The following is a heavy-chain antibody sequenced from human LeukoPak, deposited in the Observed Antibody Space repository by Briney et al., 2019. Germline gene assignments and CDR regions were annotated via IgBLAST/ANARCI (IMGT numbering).Heavy chain of an antibody. CDR1: GYSISSGYY. V-gene: IGHV4-38-2*02. CDR3: ARTITYYDILTGYPTNYYMDV. D-gene: IGHD3-9*01. CDR2: IYHSGST. Sequence: KPSETLSLTCTVSGYSISSGYYWGWIRQPPGKGLEWIGSIYHSGSTYYNPSLKSRVTISVDTSKNQFSLKLSSVTAADTAVYYCARTITYYDILTGYPTNYYMDVWGKGTTVTISS. J-gene: IGHJ6*03.